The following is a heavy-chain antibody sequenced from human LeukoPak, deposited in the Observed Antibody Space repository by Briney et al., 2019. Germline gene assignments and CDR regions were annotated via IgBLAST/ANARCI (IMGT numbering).Heavy chain of an antibody. CDR2: IIPIFGTA. J-gene: IGHJ2*01. CDR1: GGTFSSYA. D-gene: IGHD5-18*01. V-gene: IGHV1-69*01. CDR3: ARGPRTSGWIQLRHGRYWYFDL. Sequence: GASVKVSCKASGGTFSSYAISWVRQALGQGLEWMGGIIPIFGTANYAQKFQGRVTITADESTSTAYMELSSLRSEDTAVYYCARGPRTSGWIQLRHGRYWYFDLWGRGTLVTVSS.